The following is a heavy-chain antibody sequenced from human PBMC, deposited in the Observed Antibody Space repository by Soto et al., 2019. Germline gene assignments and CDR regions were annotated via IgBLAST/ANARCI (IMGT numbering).Heavy chain of an antibody. D-gene: IGHD4-4*01. CDR1: GYTFTSYA. CDR3: ARDLGDYSDYYYGMDV. V-gene: IGHV1-3*01. Sequence: ASVKVSCKASGYTFTSYAMHWVRQAPGQRLEWMGWINAGNGNTKYSQKFQGRVTITRDTSASTAYMELSSLRSEDTAVYYCARDLGDYSDYYYGMDVWGQGTTVTVSS. CDR2: INAGNGNT. J-gene: IGHJ6*02.